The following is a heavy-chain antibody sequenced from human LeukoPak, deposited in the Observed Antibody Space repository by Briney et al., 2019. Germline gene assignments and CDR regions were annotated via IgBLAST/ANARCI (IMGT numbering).Heavy chain of an antibody. CDR1: GFTFSSYW. CDR3: ARDPRGYYYDSSGSY. J-gene: IGHJ4*02. D-gene: IGHD3-22*01. Sequence: GGSLRLFCAASGFTFSSYWMHWVRQAPGKGLVWVSRINSDGSSTSYADSVKGRFTISRDNAKNTLYLQMNSLRAEDTAVYYCARDPRGYYYDSSGSYWGQGTLVTVSS. CDR2: INSDGSST. V-gene: IGHV3-74*01.